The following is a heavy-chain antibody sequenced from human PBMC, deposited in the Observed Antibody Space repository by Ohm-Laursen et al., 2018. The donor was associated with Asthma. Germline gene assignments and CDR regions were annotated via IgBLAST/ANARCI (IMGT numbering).Heavy chain of an antibody. Sequence: TQTLTLTCTFSGFSLSTSGMRVSWIRQPPGKALEWLARIDWDDDKFYSTSLKTRLTISKDTSKNQVVLTMTNMDPVDTATYYCARGPRYYYGSGSYYNGYFDYWGQGTLVTVSS. D-gene: IGHD3-10*01. V-gene: IGHV2-70*04. CDR1: GFSLSTSGMR. CDR3: ARGPRYYYGSGSYYNGYFDY. CDR2: IDWDDDK. J-gene: IGHJ4*02.